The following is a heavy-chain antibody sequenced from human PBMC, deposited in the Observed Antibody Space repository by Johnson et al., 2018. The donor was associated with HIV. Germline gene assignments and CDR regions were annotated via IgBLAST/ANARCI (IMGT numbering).Heavy chain of an antibody. V-gene: IGHV3-30*04. CDR2: ISYDGSNK. CDR3: ARDQRGGYSYGDAFDF. J-gene: IGHJ3*01. Sequence: QVQLVESGGGVVQPGRSLRLSCAASGFTFSSYAMHWVRQAPGKGLEWVAVISYDGSNKYYADSVKGRFTISRDNSKNTLYLQMNSLRAGDTAVYYCARDQRGGYSYGDAFDFWGQGTVVSVST. CDR1: GFTFSSYA. D-gene: IGHD5-18*01.